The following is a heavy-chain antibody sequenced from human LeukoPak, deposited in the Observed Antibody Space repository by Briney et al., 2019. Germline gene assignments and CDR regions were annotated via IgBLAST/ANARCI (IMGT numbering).Heavy chain of an antibody. J-gene: IGHJ4*02. CDR1: GYTFTSYA. CDR3: ARRRGIAAAGSPFDY. D-gene: IGHD6-13*01. V-gene: IGHV1-3*01. CDR2: INAGNGNT. Sequence: ASVKVSCKASGYTFTSYAMHWVRQAPGQRLEWMGWINAGNGNTKYSQKFQGRVTITRDTSASTAYMELRSLRSDDTAVYYCARRRGIAAAGSPFDYWGQGTLVTVSS.